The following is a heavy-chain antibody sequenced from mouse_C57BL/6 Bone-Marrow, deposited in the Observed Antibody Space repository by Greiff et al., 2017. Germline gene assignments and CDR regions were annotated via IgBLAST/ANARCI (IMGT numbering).Heavy chain of an antibody. J-gene: IGHJ1*03. CDR2: ISYDGSN. V-gene: IGHV3-6*01. CDR1: GYSITSGYY. D-gene: IGHD2-4*01. Sequence: DVQLQESGPGLVKPSPSLSLSCSVTGYSITSGYYWNWIRQFPGNKLEWMGYISYDGSNNYNPSLKNRISITRDTSTNQFFLKLNSVTTEDTATYYCARDGYYDYDWYFDVWGTGTTVTVSS. CDR3: ARDGYYDYDWYFDV.